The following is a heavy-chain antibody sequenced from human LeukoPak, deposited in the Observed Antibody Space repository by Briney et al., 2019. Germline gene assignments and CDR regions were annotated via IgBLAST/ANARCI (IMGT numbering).Heavy chain of an antibody. CDR2: INHSGST. V-gene: IGHV4-34*01. D-gene: IGHD5-24*01. Sequence: SETLSLTCAVYGGSFSGYYWSWIRQPPGKGLEWIGEINHSGSTNYNPSLKSRVTISVDTSKNQFSLKLSSVTAADTALYYCARDVEAGDGYNYDSWGQGTLVTVSS. CDR3: ARDVEAGDGYNYDS. J-gene: IGHJ4*02. CDR1: GGSFSGYY.